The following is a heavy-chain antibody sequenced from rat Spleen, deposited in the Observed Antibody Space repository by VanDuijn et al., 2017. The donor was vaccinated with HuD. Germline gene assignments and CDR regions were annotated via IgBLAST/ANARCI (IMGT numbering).Heavy chain of an antibody. CDR1: GFTFSDYY. J-gene: IGHJ2*01. CDR3: ARAILRVYLGDY. D-gene: IGHD1-9*01. Sequence: EVQLVESDGGLVQPGRSLKLSCAASGFTFSDYYMAWVRQAPTKGLEWVATISYDGRRNYYRDSVKGRFTISRDNAKSTLYLQMDSLRSEDTATYYCARAILRVYLGDYWGQGVMVTVSS. V-gene: IGHV5-29*01. CDR2: ISYDGRRN.